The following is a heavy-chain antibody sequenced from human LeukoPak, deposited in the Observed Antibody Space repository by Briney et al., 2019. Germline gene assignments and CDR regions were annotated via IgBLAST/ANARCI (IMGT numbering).Heavy chain of an antibody. J-gene: IGHJ2*01. D-gene: IGHD7-27*01. CDR3: ARVVNWGLRYFDL. CDR2: VYSSGTT. V-gene: IGHV4-59*01. CDR1: GASISSSY. Sequence: SETLSLTCTVSGASISSSYWSWIRQPPGMGLEWIGYVYSSGTTNYSPSLKSRVTISVDTSKNQFSLKLTSVTAADTAVYYCARVVNWGLRYFDLWGRGTLVTVSS.